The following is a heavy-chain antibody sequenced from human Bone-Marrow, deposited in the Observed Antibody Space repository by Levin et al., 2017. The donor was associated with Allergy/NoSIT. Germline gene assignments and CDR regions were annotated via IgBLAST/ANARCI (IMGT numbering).Heavy chain of an antibody. D-gene: IGHD3-10*01. V-gene: IGHV4-34*01. CDR1: SGSFSAYY. CDR3: ARSLSITMVRGVIELYYYMDV. CDR2: INHSGST. Sequence: SETLSLTCAVSSGSFSAYYWSWIRQPPGKGLEWIGEINHSGSTNYNPSLKSRVTISVDTSKNQFSLKLSSVTAADTAVYYCARSLSITMVRGVIELYYYMDVWGKGTTVTVSS. J-gene: IGHJ6*03.